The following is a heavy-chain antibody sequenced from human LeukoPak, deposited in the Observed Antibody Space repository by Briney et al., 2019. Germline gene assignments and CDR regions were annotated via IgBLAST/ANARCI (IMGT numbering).Heavy chain of an antibody. D-gene: IGHD3-10*01. V-gene: IGHV1-2*02. CDR2: INPNSGGT. J-gene: IGHJ6*03. CDR3: AREGVRGYNLDYYYMDV. CDR1: GYAFTGYY. Sequence: ASVKVSCKASGYAFTGYYMHWVRQAPGQGLEWMGWINPNSGGTNYAQKFQGRVTMTRDTSISTAYMELSRLRSDDTAVYYCAREGVRGYNLDYYYMDVWGKGTTVTISS.